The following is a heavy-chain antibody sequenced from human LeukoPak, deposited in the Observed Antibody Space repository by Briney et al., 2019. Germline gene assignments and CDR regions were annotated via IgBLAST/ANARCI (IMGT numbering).Heavy chain of an antibody. D-gene: IGHD3-10*01. CDR2: ISPSGGST. Sequence: GASVKVSCKAFGYTFTSNYMHWVRQAPGQGPEWMGVISPSGGSTTYAQKFQGRVTLTRDMSTSTDYLELSSLRSDDTAVYYCARADEAVDMVRGVIYYYYYMDVWGKGTTVTVSS. CDR3: ARADEAVDMVRGVIYYYYYMDV. CDR1: GYTFTSNY. J-gene: IGHJ6*03. V-gene: IGHV1-46*01.